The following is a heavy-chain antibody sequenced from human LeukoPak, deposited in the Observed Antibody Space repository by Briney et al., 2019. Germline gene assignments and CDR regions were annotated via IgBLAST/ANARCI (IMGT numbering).Heavy chain of an antibody. CDR3: ATFSWLLFAFDI. V-gene: IGHV1-3*01. J-gene: IGHJ3*02. CDR2: INAGNGYT. D-gene: IGHD3-3*01. Sequence: EASVKVSCKASGYTFTKYAMHWVRQAPGQRLEWMGWINAGNGYTKYSQKFQGRVTITRDTSATTAYMELSSLRSEDTAVYYCATFSWLLFAFDIWGQGTMVTVSS. CDR1: GYTFTKYA.